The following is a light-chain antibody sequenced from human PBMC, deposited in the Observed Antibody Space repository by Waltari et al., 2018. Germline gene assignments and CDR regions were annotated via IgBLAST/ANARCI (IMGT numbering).Light chain of an antibody. CDR3: ATCDYSLDGQV. Sequence: QSVLTPPPSAPGPPVQRATTTCSGSRANFGAEVVNWYQLLPGTAPKLLIYSINQRPSGVPERFPGSKSGTSASLVICGLQSEDEAEYYCATCDYSLDGQVFGGGTKLTVL. V-gene: IGLV1-44*01. CDR2: SIN. J-gene: IGLJ3*02. CDR1: RANFGAEV.